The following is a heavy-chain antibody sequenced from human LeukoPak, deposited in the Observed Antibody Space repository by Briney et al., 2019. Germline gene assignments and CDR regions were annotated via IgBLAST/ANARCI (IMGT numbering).Heavy chain of an antibody. V-gene: IGHV3-23*01. CDR2: ISGSGGRT. J-gene: IGHJ5*02. CDR3: AKGSGSYYNDAWFDP. CDR1: GFTFSSYA. Sequence: GGSLRLSCAASGFTFSSYAMSWVRQAPGKGLEWVSAISGSGGRTNYADSVKGRFTISRDNSKNTLYLQMNSLRAEDTAVYYCAKGSGSYYNDAWFDPWGRGTLVTVSS. D-gene: IGHD3-10*01.